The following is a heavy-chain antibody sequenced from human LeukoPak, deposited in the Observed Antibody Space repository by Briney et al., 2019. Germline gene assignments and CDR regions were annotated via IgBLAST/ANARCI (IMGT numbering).Heavy chain of an antibody. CDR3: ASGYSGYDIPFFDY. CDR1: GFTVSSNY. CDR2: IYSGGST. Sequence: PGGSLRPSCAASGFTVSSNYMSWVRQAPGKGLEWVSVIYSGGSTYYADSVKGRFTISRDNSKNTLYLQMNSLRAEDTAVYYCASGYSGYDIPFFDYWGQGTLVTVSS. V-gene: IGHV3-53*01. D-gene: IGHD5-12*01. J-gene: IGHJ4*02.